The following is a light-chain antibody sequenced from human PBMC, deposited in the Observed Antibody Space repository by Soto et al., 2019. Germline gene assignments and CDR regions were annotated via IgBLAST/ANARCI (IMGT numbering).Light chain of an antibody. CDR2: AAS. V-gene: IGKV1-39*01. CDR1: QSISSY. CDR3: LQGYSTPWT. Sequence: DIQMTQSPSSLSASVGDRVTITCRASQSISSYLHWYQQRPGKAPKLPIYAASNLQRGVPSRFSASGAGTDFTLTLNSRQPEDFATYYCLQGYSTPWTFGQGTKVEIK. J-gene: IGKJ1*01.